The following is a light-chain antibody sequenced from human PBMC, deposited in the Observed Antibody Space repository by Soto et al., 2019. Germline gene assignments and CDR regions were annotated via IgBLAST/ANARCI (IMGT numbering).Light chain of an antibody. Sequence: EIVMTQSPATLSVSPGERATLSCRASQSVSSNLAWYQRKPGQPPRLLIYGASTRATGIPARFSGSGSGTEFTLTISSLQSEDFAVYYCQQYNNWPLTFGGGTKVDIK. J-gene: IGKJ4*01. V-gene: IGKV3-15*01. CDR1: QSVSSN. CDR2: GAS. CDR3: QQYNNWPLT.